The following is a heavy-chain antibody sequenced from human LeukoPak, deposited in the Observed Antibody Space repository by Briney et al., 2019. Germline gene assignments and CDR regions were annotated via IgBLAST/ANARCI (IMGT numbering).Heavy chain of an antibody. CDR3: ARVGSSGWYVHPTLDY. V-gene: IGHV1-2*02. CDR2: INPNSGDT. J-gene: IGHJ4*02. D-gene: IGHD6-19*01. CDR1: GYTFTDYY. Sequence: ASVKVSCKASGYTFTDYYMHWVRQAPGQGLEWMGWINPNSGDTNYAQKFQGRVTVTRDTSISTAYMELSRLRSDDTAVYYCARVGSSGWYVHPTLDYWGQGTLVTVSS.